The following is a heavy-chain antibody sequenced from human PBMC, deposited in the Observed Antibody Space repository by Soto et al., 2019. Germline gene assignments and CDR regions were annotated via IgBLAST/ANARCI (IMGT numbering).Heavy chain of an antibody. CDR2: ITGSGSTT. CDR3: ARRGGALGY. D-gene: IGHD3-16*01. V-gene: IGHV3-23*01. Sequence: EVQLMESGGGLVQPGGSLRLSCAASGFTFSSYAMSWVRQAPGKGLEWVSVITGSGSTTYYADSVKGRFTISRDNSKNALYLQMNSLRAEDTAVYYRARRGGALGYWGQGTLVTVSS. CDR1: GFTFSSYA. J-gene: IGHJ4*02.